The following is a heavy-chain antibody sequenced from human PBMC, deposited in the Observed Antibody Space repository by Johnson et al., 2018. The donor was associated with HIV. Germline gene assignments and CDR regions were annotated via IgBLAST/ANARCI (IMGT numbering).Heavy chain of an antibody. V-gene: IGHV3-74*03. D-gene: IGHD6-19*01. CDR2: IYSDGSDT. J-gene: IGHJ3*02. Sequence: VQLVESGGGLVQPGGSLRLSCAASGFIFRNYWMHWVRQAPGKGLVWVARIYSDGSDTAYADSVKGRFTISRDNAKRTLYLKMNSLRAEDTAVYYCARKQWLEIPSDAFDIWGQGTMVTVSS. CDR3: ARKQWLEIPSDAFDI. CDR1: GFIFRNYW.